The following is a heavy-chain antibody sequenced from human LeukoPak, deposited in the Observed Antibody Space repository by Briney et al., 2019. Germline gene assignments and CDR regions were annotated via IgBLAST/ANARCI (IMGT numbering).Heavy chain of an antibody. CDR2: IWYDGSNK. D-gene: IGHD3-10*01. J-gene: IGHJ4*02. CDR1: GFTFSSYG. V-gene: IGHV3-33*01. Sequence: GRSLRLSCAASGFTFSSYGRHWVRQAPGKGLEWVAVIWYDGSNKYYADSVKGRFTISRDNSKNTLYLQMNSLRAEDTAVYHCARAYGSGSYCDYWGQGTLVTVSS. CDR3: ARAYGSGSYCDY.